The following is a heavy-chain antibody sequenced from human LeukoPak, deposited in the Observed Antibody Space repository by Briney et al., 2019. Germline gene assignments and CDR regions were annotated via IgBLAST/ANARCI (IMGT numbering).Heavy chain of an antibody. CDR1: GGSFSGYY. Sequence: SGTLSLTCAVYGGSFSGYYWSWIRQPPGKGLEWIGEINHSGSTNYNPSLKSRVTISVDTSKNQFSLKLSSVTAADTAVYYCARLRYYDSSGYTFDNWGHGTLVTVSS. CDR3: ARLRYYDSSGYTFDN. D-gene: IGHD3-22*01. J-gene: IGHJ4*01. V-gene: IGHV4-34*01. CDR2: INHSGST.